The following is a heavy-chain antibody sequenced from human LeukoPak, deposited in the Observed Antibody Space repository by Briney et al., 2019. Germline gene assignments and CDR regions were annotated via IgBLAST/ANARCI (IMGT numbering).Heavy chain of an antibody. CDR2: ISSSGSTI. J-gene: IGHJ4*02. CDR3: AKDPVGGDYVWGNYRLGSYYFDY. D-gene: IGHD3-16*02. V-gene: IGHV3-48*03. CDR1: GFTFSSYE. Sequence: PGGSLTLSCSASGFTFSSYEMNWVRQAPGKGLEGVSYISSSGSTIYYADPVKGRFTISRDNTKNTLYLQRNSLSAEDTAVYSWAKDPVGGDYVWGNYRLGSYYFDYWGQGTLVTVSS.